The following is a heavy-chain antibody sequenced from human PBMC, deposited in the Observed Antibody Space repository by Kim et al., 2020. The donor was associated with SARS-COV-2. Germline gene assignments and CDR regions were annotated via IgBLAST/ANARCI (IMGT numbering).Heavy chain of an antibody. Sequence: GTTIYCADSVRGRFPISRDNAKNSLFRQMSSLSAEDTAVYYCARERGGYDYWGKGTLVTVSS. J-gene: IGHJ4*02. CDR3: ARERGGYDY. D-gene: IGHD1-26*01. CDR2: GTTI. V-gene: IGHV3-48*03.